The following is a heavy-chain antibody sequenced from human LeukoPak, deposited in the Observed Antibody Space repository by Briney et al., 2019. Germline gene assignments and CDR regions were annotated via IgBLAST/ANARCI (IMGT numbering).Heavy chain of an antibody. J-gene: IGHJ4*02. D-gene: IGHD4-11*01. CDR1: GFSFGSYG. CDR2: ISNDGSIT. CDR3: AKSKSPYPMDYIFDF. Sequence: GGSLRLSCAASGFSFGSYGMHWVRQAPGKGLEWVAVISNDGSITKYGDSVRGRCTISRDNSKNTLYVQMNSLRTDDAAVYYCAKSKSPYPMDYIFDFWGQGTRVTVSS. V-gene: IGHV3-30*18.